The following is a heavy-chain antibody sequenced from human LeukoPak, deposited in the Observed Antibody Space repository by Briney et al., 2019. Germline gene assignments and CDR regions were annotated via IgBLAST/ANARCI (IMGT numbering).Heavy chain of an antibody. CDR3: ARQDRGSQGSVYFDY. CDR2: IYYSGST. Sequence: SETLSLTCTVSGGSISSSSYYWGWIRQPPGKGLEWIGSIYYSGSTNYNPSLKSRVTISVDTSKNQFSLKLSSVTAADTAVYYCARQDRGSQGSVYFDYWGQGTLVTVSS. J-gene: IGHJ4*02. V-gene: IGHV4-39*07. D-gene: IGHD1-26*01. CDR1: GGSISSSSYY.